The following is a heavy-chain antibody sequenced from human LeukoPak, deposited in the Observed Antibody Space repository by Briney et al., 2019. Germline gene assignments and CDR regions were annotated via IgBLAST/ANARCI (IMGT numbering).Heavy chain of an antibody. Sequence: LAGGSLRLSCAASGFTFSSYGMHWVRQAPGKGLEWVAFIRYDGSNKYYADSVKGRFTISRDNSKNTLYLQMNSLRAEDTALFYCAKDIGPIALDAFDIWGQGTMVTVSS. V-gene: IGHV3-30*02. CDR1: GFTFSSYG. CDR2: IRYDGSNK. CDR3: AKDIGPIALDAFDI. J-gene: IGHJ3*02. D-gene: IGHD6-13*01.